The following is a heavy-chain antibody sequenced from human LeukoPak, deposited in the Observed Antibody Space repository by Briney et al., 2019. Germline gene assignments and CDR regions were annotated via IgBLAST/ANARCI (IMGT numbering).Heavy chain of an antibody. D-gene: IGHD3-16*02. J-gene: IGHJ4*02. Sequence: PGGSLRLSCAASGFTFSSFGMHWVRLAPGKGLEWVAVISYDGSNPYYADSVKGRFTISRDNSKNTLYLQMNSLRAEDTAVYYCAKDHYDYIGGTYRDFDYWGQGTLVTVSS. CDR2: ISYDGSNP. CDR3: AKDHYDYIGGTYRDFDY. V-gene: IGHV3-30*18. CDR1: GFTFSSFG.